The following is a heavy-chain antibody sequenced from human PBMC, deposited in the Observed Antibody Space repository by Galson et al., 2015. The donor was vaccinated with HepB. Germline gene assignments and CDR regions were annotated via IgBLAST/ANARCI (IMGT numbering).Heavy chain of an antibody. Sequence: LRLSCAASGFTFSDHYMDWVRQAPGKGLEWVGRTRNKANSYTTEYAASVKGRFTIPRDDSKNSLYLQMNSLKTEDTAVYYCARGGRGSYRGYYFDYWGQGTLVTVSS. CDR3: ARGGRGSYRGYYFDY. J-gene: IGHJ4*02. V-gene: IGHV3-72*01. D-gene: IGHD1-26*01. CDR2: TRNKANSYTT. CDR1: GFTFSDHY.